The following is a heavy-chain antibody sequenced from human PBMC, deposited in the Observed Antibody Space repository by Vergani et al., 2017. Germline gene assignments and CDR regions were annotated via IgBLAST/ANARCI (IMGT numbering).Heavy chain of an antibody. Sequence: QVQLVQSGAEVKKPGSSVKVSCKASGGTFSSYAISWVRQAPGQGLEWMGGIIPIFGIANYAQNFQGRVTITADKSTSTAYMELSSLRSEDTAVYYCARDRSDVLRDGYFDYWGQGTLVTVSS. CDR1: GGTFSSYA. J-gene: IGHJ4*02. CDR3: ARDRSDVLRDGYFDY. D-gene: IGHD3-3*01. V-gene: IGHV1-69*17. CDR2: IIPIFGIA.